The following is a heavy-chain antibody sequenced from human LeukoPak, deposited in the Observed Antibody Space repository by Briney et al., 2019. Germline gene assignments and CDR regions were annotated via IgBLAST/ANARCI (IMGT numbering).Heavy chain of an antibody. CDR3: ARDYYGSGSYYSDY. CDR2: IIPIFGTA. V-gene: IGHV1-69*06. J-gene: IGHJ4*02. Sequence: ASVKVSCKASGGTFSSYAISWVRQAPGQGLERMGGIIPIFGTANYAQKFQGRVTITADKSTSTAYMELSSLRSEDTAVYYCARDYYGSGSYYSDYWGQGTLVTVSS. D-gene: IGHD3-10*01. CDR1: GGTFSSYA.